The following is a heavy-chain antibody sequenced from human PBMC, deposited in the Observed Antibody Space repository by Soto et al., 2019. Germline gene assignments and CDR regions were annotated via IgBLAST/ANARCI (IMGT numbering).Heavy chain of an antibody. CDR1: GGTLNSYT. Sequence: SVKVSCKASGGTLNSYTFRWVRQAPGQGREWMGRVIPNLGVTNYAKKFQGRFTIVVDTSTSTAYMELNSLRYDDTAVYYCARDKGYCSDTSCPDFDYWGQGTLVTVSS. J-gene: IGHJ4*02. V-gene: IGHV1-69*04. CDR2: VIPNLGVT. D-gene: IGHD2-15*01. CDR3: ARDKGYCSDTSCPDFDY.